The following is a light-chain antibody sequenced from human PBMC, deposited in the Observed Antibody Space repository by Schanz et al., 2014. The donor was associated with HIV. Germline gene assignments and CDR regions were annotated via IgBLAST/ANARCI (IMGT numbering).Light chain of an antibody. V-gene: IGKV3-11*01. Sequence: EIVLTQSPVTLSLSPGERATLSCRASQSVSTYLAWYQQKPGQSPRLLIYGASKRATGIPPRFSGSGSGTDFTLTINSLQPDDFATYYCQQCVTYPYTFGQGTKLDIK. J-gene: IGKJ2*01. CDR1: QSVSTY. CDR2: GAS. CDR3: QQCVTYPYT.